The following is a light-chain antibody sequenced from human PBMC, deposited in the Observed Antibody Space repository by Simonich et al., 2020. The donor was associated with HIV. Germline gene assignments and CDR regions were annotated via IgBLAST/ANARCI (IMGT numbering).Light chain of an antibody. CDR1: QSISSY. J-gene: IGKJ4*01. CDR3: QQYYSSLIT. V-gene: IGKV1-NL1*01. Sequence: DIQMTQSPSSLSASVGNRVTITCRASQSISSYLNWYQQKPGKAPKLLIYAAYRLESGVPSRFSGSGSGTEYTLTISSLQPEDFATYYCQQYYSSLITFGGGTKVEIK. CDR2: AAY.